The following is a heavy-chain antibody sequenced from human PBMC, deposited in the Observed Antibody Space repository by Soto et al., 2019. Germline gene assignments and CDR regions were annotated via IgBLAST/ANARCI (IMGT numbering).Heavy chain of an antibody. CDR2: IYYSGST. J-gene: IGHJ4*02. D-gene: IGHD1-26*01. V-gene: IGHV4-61*01. Sequence: SETLSLTCTVSGGSVSSGIYYWSWIRQPPGKGLEWIGYIYYSGSTHYNPSLKSRLTISVDMSKNQFSLKLSSVTAADTAVYYCARQLVGAKFDYWGQGTLVTVSS. CDR3: ARQLVGAKFDY. CDR1: GGSVSSGIYY.